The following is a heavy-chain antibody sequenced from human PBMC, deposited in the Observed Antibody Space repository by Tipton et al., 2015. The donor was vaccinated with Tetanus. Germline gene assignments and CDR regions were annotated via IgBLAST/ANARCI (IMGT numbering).Heavy chain of an antibody. CDR3: ARLTYLYETTIPYSAQFYFEF. J-gene: IGHJ4*02. Sequence: TLSLTCTVSGGSISSYYWSWIRQPPGKGLEWIGEINHSGSTNYNPSLKSRVTISVDTSKNQFSLKLSSVTAADTAVYYCARLTYLYETTIPYSAQFYFEFWGQGTLVTVSS. CDR1: GGSISSYY. D-gene: IGHD2-21*01. V-gene: IGHV4-34*01. CDR2: INHSGST.